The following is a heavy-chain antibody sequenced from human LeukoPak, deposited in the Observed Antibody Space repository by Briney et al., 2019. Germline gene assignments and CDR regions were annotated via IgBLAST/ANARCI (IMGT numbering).Heavy chain of an antibody. J-gene: IGHJ4*02. Sequence: GASVKVSCKASGYTFTGYYVHWVRQAPGQGLEYMGLINPNSGGTNSAQKFQGRVTMTRDTSISTAYMELSRLRSDDTAVYYCARAAAADMANYFDFWGQGTLVTVSS. V-gene: IGHV1-2*02. CDR3: ARAAAADMANYFDF. CDR2: INPNSGGT. D-gene: IGHD6-13*01. CDR1: GYTFTGYY.